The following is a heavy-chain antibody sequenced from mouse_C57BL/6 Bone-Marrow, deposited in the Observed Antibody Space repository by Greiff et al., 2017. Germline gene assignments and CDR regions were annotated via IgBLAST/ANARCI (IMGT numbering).Heavy chain of an antibody. J-gene: IGHJ4*01. CDR1: GYTFTSYW. CDR3: SNEAIITTGGGDVDF. CDR2: VYPGSGST. D-gene: IGHD1-1*01. V-gene: IGHV1-55*01. Sequence: VQLQQPGAELVKPGASVKMSCKASGYTFTSYWITWVKQRPGHGLEWIGDVYPGSGSTNYNEKFKSKAILTVDTSSSPAYMELTSLTSEVSAVYYISNEAIITTGGGDVDFWGPGTSVTDSS.